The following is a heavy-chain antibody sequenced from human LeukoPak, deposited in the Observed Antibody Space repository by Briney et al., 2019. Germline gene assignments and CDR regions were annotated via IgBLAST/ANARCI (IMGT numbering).Heavy chain of an antibody. CDR3: ARHAPSDTTGWYYFDY. CDR2: IYYSGST. Sequence: KTSETLSLTCTVSGGSISSYYWSWIRQPPGKGLEWIGYIYYSGSTNYNPSLKGRVTISVDTSKNQFSLRLSSVTAADTAVYYCARHAPSDTTGWYYFDYWGQGTLVPVSS. D-gene: IGHD6-19*01. V-gene: IGHV4-59*08. J-gene: IGHJ4*02. CDR1: GGSISSYY.